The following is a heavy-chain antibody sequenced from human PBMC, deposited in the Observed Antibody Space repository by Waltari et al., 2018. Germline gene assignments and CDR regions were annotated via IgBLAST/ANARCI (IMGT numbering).Heavy chain of an antibody. CDR2: RKQDGSEK. D-gene: IGHD6-19*01. CDR3: ARVPYSSGWYGCAFDI. CDR1: GFTFSSYW. V-gene: IGHV3-7*01. J-gene: IGHJ3*02. Sequence: EVQLVESGGGLVQPGGSLRLSCAASGFTFSSYWMSWVRQAPGKGLEWVANRKQDGSEKYYVDSVKGRFTISRDNAKNSLYLQMNSLRAEDTAVYYCARVPYSSGWYGCAFDIWGQGTMVTVSS.